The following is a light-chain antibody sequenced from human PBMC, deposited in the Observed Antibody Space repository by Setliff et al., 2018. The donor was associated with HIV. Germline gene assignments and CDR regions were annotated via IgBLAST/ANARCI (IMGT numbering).Light chain of an antibody. CDR3: QLWDSSSDHYV. V-gene: IGLV3-21*03. CDR2: DDT. CDR1: NIETKS. J-gene: IGLJ1*01. Sequence: SYELTQPPSVSVAPGKTARITCVGDNIETKSVHWYQQKPGQAPVVVVYDDTHRPSEIPERFSGSNSGNTATLAISRVEAGDEADYFCQLWDSSSDHYVFGSGTKVTVL.